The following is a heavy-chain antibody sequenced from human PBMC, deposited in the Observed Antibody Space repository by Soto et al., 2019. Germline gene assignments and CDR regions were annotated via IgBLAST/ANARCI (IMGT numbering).Heavy chain of an antibody. CDR1: GYSFTSYW. J-gene: IGHJ4*02. Sequence: GESLKISCKGSGYSFTSYWIAWVRQMPGKGLEWMGIIYPGDSGARYSPSFQGQVTVSVDKSITTAYLQWSGLKASDTAIYYCARLAHLSLYGSGSYSYFDSWGQGTQVTVSS. CDR2: IYPGDSGA. V-gene: IGHV5-51*01. D-gene: IGHD3-10*01. CDR3: ARLAHLSLYGSGSYSYFDS.